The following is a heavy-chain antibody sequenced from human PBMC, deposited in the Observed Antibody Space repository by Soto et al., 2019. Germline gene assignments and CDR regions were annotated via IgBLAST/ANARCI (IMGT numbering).Heavy chain of an antibody. J-gene: IGHJ4*02. Sequence: WETLSLTCTVSGGSISSSSYYWGCLSQPPGKGLEWIGSIYYSGSTYYNPSLKSRVTISVDTSKNQFSLKLSSVTAADTAVYYCARLVYDSSGYRPGWGQGTLVTVSA. CDR2: IYYSGST. D-gene: IGHD3-22*01. CDR3: ARLVYDSSGYRPG. V-gene: IGHV4-39*01. CDR1: GGSISSSSYY.